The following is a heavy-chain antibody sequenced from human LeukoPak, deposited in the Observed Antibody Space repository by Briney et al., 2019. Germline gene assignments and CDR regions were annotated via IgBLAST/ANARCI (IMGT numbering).Heavy chain of an antibody. Sequence: ASVKVSCKASGGTFTSYDINWVRQATGQGLEWMGWMNPNSGNTGYAQKFQGRVTMTRNTSISTAYMELSSLRSEDTAVYYCARGLFIPRYCTNGVCYHYWGQGTLVTVSS. CDR3: ARGLFIPRYCTNGVCYHY. CDR2: MNPNSGNT. CDR1: GGTFTSYD. J-gene: IGHJ4*02. D-gene: IGHD2-8*01. V-gene: IGHV1-8*01.